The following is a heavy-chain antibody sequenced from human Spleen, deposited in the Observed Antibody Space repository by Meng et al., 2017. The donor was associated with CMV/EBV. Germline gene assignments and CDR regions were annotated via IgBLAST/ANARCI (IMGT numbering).Heavy chain of an antibody. V-gene: IGHV3-23*01. J-gene: IGHJ3*02. CDR2: ITGSGGMR. D-gene: IGHD3-10*01. CDR1: FVFHSYT. Sequence: FVFHSYTMTWVRQAPGKGLEWVSAITGSGGMRYYPDSVKGRFTISRDNSKNTLYLQMTSLRADDTAVYYCAKDDTYGSGSPDAFDIWGQGTMVTVSS. CDR3: AKDDTYGSGSPDAFDI.